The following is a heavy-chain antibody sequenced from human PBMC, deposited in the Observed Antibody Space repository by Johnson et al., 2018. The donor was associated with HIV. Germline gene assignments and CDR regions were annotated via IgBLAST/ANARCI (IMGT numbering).Heavy chain of an antibody. V-gene: IGHV3-7*01. D-gene: IGHD1-26*01. CDR2: IKQDGSEK. CDR3: ARSRERGDAFDI. Sequence: VQLVESGGGLVQPGGSLRLSCAVSGFTFSSYWMSWVRQAPGKGLEWVANIKQDGSEKYYVDAVQGRFTISRDNAKNSLYLQMNSLRAGDTAVYYCARSRERGDAFDIWGQGTMVSVSS. CDR1: GFTFSSYW. J-gene: IGHJ3*02.